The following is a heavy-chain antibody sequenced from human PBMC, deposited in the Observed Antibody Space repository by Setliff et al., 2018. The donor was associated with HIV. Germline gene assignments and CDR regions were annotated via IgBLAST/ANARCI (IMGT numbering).Heavy chain of an antibody. CDR3: ARERPGDHYESTGYQLADWFDP. CDR2: IIPIVTIA. Sequence: SVKVSCKAAGGSFTSYTFSWVRQAPGQGLEWMGRIIPIVTIAHYAEQFVGRVTITADKSTSTTYMEVSSLRSEDTAVYYCARERPGDHYESTGYQLADWFDPWGQGTLVTVSS. J-gene: IGHJ5*02. V-gene: IGHV1-69*04. D-gene: IGHD3-22*01. CDR1: GGSFTSYT.